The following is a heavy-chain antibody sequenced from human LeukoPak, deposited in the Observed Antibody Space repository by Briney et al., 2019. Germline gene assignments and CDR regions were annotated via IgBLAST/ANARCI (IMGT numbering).Heavy chain of an antibody. J-gene: IGHJ5*02. CDR1: GGSFSGYY. CDR3: ARRPTMVRGKNWFDP. CDR2: INHSGST. V-gene: IGHV4-34*01. D-gene: IGHD3-10*01. Sequence: SETLSLTCAVYGGSFSGYYWSWIRQPPGKGLEWIGEINHSGSTNYNPSLKSRVTISVDTSKNQFSLKLSSVTAADTAVYYCARRPTMVRGKNWFDPWGQGTLVTVSS.